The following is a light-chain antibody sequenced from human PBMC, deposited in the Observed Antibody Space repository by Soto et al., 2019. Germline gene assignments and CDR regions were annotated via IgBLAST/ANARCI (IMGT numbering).Light chain of an antibody. Sequence: DIPMTQSPSTLSASLLAGVTIXFRPSQSISTWLAWYQQKPGKAPKFLIYDASSLEGGVPSRFSGSGSGTEFTLTISSLQPDDFATYYCQRYNSYPWTFGQGTKVDIK. J-gene: IGKJ1*01. CDR1: QSISTW. CDR2: DAS. V-gene: IGKV1-5*01. CDR3: QRYNSYPWT.